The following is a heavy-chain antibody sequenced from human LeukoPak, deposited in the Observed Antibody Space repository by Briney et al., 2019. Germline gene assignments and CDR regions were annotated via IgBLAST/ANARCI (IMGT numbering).Heavy chain of an antibody. CDR1: GFTFTDYY. D-gene: IGHD2-8*02. CDR2: ISSSSSDT. CDR3: VRTGGRDGGT. Sequence: GGSLRLSCAASGFTFTDYYMSWIRQAPGKGLDWLSYISSSSSDTNYADSVKGRFTISRDNAKQSLYLQMNSLRAEDTGVYYCVRTGGRDGGTWGQGTLVTVSS. V-gene: IGHV3-11*06. J-gene: IGHJ5*02.